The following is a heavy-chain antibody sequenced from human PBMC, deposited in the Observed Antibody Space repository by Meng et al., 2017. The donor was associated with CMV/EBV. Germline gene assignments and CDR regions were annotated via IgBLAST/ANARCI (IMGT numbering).Heavy chain of an antibody. CDR2: IYYSKST. V-gene: IGHV4-39*07. CDR3: ARHGMWLIRNAY. J-gene: IGHJ4*02. D-gene: IGHD2-21*01. Sequence: HPRPQHSGPGLVNPSETLSPTCSVSGDSINSANNIWGWIRQPPGKGLEWIASIYYSKSTYYNPSLKSRVTIAVDTSKNQFSLRLSSVTAADTAVYYCARHGMWLIRNAYWGQGTLVTVSS. CDR1: GDSINSANNI.